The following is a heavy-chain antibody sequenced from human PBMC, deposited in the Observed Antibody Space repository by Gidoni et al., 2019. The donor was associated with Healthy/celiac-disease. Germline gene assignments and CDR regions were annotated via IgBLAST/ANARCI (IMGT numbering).Heavy chain of an antibody. D-gene: IGHD6-19*01. Sequence: QVQLVESGGGVVQPGRSLRPSCADSGFTFSSYGMHWVRQAPGKVLEWVAVISYDGSNKYYADSVKGRFTISRDNSKNTLYLQMNSLRAEDTAVYYCAKDNHHIAVAGTSYYYYGMDVWGQGTTVTVSS. CDR2: ISYDGSNK. CDR1: GFTFSSYG. V-gene: IGHV3-30*18. CDR3: AKDNHHIAVAGTSYYYYGMDV. J-gene: IGHJ6*02.